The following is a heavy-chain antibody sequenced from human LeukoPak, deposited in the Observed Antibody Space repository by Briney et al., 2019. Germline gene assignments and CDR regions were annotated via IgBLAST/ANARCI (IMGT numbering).Heavy chain of an antibody. CDR2: IYYSGST. CDR1: GGSISSYY. Sequence: SETLSLTCTVSGGSISSYYWSWIRQPPGKGLEWIGYIYYSGSTNYNPSLKSRVTISVDTSKNQFSLKLSSVTAADTAVYYCARGTGTTFGWFDPWGQGTLVTVSS. D-gene: IGHD1-7*01. CDR3: ARGTGTTFGWFDP. J-gene: IGHJ5*02. V-gene: IGHV4-59*08.